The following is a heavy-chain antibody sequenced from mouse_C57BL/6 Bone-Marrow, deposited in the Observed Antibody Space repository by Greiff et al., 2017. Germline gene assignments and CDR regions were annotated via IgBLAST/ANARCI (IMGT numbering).Heavy chain of an antibody. D-gene: IGHD2-4*01. CDR2: LYPGNSDT. CDR3: TGGLYYDDDGYAMDV. V-gene: IGHV1-5*01. J-gene: IGHJ4*01. CDR1: GYTFTSYW. Sequence: EVQLQQSGTELARPGASVKMSCKTSGYTFTSYWMHWVKQRPGQGLEWIGDLYPGNSDTSYNQKFKGKAKLTAVTSASTAYMELSSLSKEDSAVYYGTGGLYYDDDGYAMDVWGQGTSVTVSS.